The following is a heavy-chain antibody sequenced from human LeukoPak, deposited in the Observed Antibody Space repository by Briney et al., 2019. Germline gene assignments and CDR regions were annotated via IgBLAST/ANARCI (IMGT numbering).Heavy chain of an antibody. D-gene: IGHD2-15*01. J-gene: IGHJ4*02. CDR1: GFTFSSYS. CDR2: ISSSSSYI. V-gene: IGHV3-21*01. CDR3: ARDQAVSQWKDVVGFDY. Sequence: PGGSLRLSCAASGFTFSSYSMNWVRQAPGKGLEWVSSISSSSSYIYYADSVKGRFTISRDNAKNSLYLQMNSLRAEDTAVYYCARDQAVSQWKDVVGFDYWGQGTLVTVSS.